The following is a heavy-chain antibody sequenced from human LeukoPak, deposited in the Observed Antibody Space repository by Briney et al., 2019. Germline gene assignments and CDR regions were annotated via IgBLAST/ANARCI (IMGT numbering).Heavy chain of an antibody. D-gene: IGHD2-15*01. J-gene: IGHJ4*02. CDR1: GFTFSSYS. CDR2: ISSSSSYI. Sequence: GGSLRLSCAASGFTFSSYSMNWVRQAPGKGLEWVSSISSSSSYIYYADSVKGRFTISRDNAKKSLYLQMNSLRAEDPAVYYCARDRGYCSGGSCYENDYWGQGTLVTVSS. V-gene: IGHV3-21*01. CDR3: ARDRGYCSGGSCYENDY.